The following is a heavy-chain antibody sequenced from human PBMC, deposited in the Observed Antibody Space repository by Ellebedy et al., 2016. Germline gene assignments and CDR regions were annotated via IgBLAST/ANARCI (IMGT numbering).Heavy chain of an antibody. V-gene: IGHV4-59*01. CDR2: IYYSGST. CDR3: ARDLGSGSYEDQGSGLFDY. J-gene: IGHJ4*02. D-gene: IGHD1-26*01. Sequence: SETLSLTCTVSGGSISSYYWSWIRQPPGKGLEWIGYIYYSGSTNYNPSLKSRVTISVDTSKNQFSLKLSSVTAADTAVYYCARDLGSGSYEDQGSGLFDYWGQGTLVTVSS. CDR1: GGSISSYY.